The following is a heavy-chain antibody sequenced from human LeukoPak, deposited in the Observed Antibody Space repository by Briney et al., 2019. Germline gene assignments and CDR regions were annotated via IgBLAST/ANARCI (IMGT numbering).Heavy chain of an antibody. CDR3: ARESGAFSPFGF. D-gene: IGHD1-26*01. J-gene: IGHJ4*02. CDR1: GGSILTTNW. V-gene: IGHV4-4*02. Sequence: SETLSLTCAVSGGSILTTNWWSWGRQTPGKGLEWIWEVDLSQASNYNPSLKRRVSVTLDKAQHQLTPKRTSLTAADTAIYYCARESGAFSPFGFWGQGTLVTVSS. CDR2: VDLSQAS.